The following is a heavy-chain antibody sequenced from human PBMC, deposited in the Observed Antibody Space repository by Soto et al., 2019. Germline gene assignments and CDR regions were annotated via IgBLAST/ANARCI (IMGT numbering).Heavy chain of an antibody. Sequence: GGSLRLSCAASGFTFSSYRMSWVRQAPGKGLEWVANINQDGSEKYYADSVKGRFTISRDNAKNSLYLQMNSLRAEDTAVYYCARDTYSSGWYQGYYYGMDVWGQGTTVTVSS. D-gene: IGHD6-19*01. J-gene: IGHJ6*02. CDR1: GFTFSSYR. V-gene: IGHV3-7*03. CDR3: ARDTYSSGWYQGYYYGMDV. CDR2: INQDGSEK.